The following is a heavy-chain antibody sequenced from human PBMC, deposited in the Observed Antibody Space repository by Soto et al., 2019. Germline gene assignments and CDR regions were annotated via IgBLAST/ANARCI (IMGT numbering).Heavy chain of an antibody. J-gene: IGHJ5*02. CDR1: GGSISSESYF. V-gene: IGHV4-39*01. CDR2: ISYSGSP. CDR3: AALLGHCSGGTCFFSWFDP. D-gene: IGHD2-15*01. Sequence: PSETLSLTCTVSGGSISSESYFWGWVRQPSGKGLEWVGTISYSGSPFFNPSLKGRATLSVDTSKNQFSLRLSAVTAADSAVYFCAALLGHCSGGTCFFSWFDPWGQGSLVTVSS.